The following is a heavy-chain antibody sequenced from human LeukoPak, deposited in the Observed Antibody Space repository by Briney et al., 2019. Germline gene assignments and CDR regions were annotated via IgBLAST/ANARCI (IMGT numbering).Heavy chain of an antibody. CDR2: IVVGSGNT. D-gene: IGHD6-13*01. CDR3: AADLTAAGTGDGY. Sequence: SVKVSCKASGFTFTSSAVQWVRQARGQRLEWIGWIVVGSGNTNYAQKFQERVTITRDMSTSTAYMELSSLRSEDTAVYYCAADLTAAGTGDGYWGQGTPVTVSS. J-gene: IGHJ4*02. V-gene: IGHV1-58*01. CDR1: GFTFTSSA.